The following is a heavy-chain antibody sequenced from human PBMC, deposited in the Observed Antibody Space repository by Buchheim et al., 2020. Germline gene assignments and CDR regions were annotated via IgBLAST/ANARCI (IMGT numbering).Heavy chain of an antibody. J-gene: IGHJ6*02. Sequence: QVQLVESGGGLVKPGGSLRLSCAASGFTFSDYYMSWIRQAPGKGLEWVSYISSSSSYTNYADSVKGRFTISRDHAKKQMYMQMNSLRAEDTAVYYCARVLGYCSGGSCYVYYYGMDVWGQGTT. V-gene: IGHV3-11*06. CDR1: GFTFSDYY. D-gene: IGHD2-15*01. CDR3: ARVLGYCSGGSCYVYYYGMDV. CDR2: ISSSSSYT.